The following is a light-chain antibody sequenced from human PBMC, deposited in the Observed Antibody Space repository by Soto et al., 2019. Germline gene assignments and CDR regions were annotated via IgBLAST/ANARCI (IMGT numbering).Light chain of an antibody. CDR1: QSVSSY. J-gene: IGKJ3*01. CDR2: DAS. Sequence: EIVLTQSPATLSLSPWERATLSCRASQSVSSYLAWYQQKPGQAPRLLIYDASNRATGIPARFSGSGSGTDFTLTSSCLEPEDFAVYYCQQRSNWPLFNFGPGTKVDIK. V-gene: IGKV3-11*01. CDR3: QQRSNWPLFN.